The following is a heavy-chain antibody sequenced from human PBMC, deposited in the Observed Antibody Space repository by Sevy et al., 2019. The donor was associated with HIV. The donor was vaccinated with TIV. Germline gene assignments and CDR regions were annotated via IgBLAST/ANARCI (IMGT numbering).Heavy chain of an antibody. V-gene: IGHV3-23*01. Sequence: GGCLRLSCAASGFTFSSYAMSWVRQAPGKGLEWVSAISGSGGSTYYADSVKGRFTISRDNSKNTLYLQMNSLRAEDTAVYYCAKDPDIVVVPAARGTFDYWGQGTLVTVSS. CDR3: AKDPDIVVVPAARGTFDY. D-gene: IGHD2-2*01. J-gene: IGHJ4*02. CDR1: GFTFSSYA. CDR2: ISGSGGST.